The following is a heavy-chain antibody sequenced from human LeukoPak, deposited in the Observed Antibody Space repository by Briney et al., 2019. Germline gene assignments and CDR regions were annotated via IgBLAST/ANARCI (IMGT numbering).Heavy chain of an antibody. J-gene: IGHJ5*02. Sequence: PSETLSLTCTVSGGSLSSYYWRWLPQPPGKGLVWIGYIYYCGSTNYNPSLKSLVTISVDTSKNKFSLKLSSVTAADTAVYYCARHPGCEEWVSWFAPWGWGTLATVTS. V-gene: IGHV4-59*08. D-gene: IGHD3-3*01. CDR3: ARHPGCEEWVSWFAP. CDR2: IYYCGST. CDR1: GGSLSSYY.